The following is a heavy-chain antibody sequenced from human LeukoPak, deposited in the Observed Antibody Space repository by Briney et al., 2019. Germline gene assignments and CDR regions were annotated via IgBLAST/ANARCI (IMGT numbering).Heavy chain of an antibody. CDR2: INPSGGST. Sequence: ASVKVSCKASGYTFTSYYMHWVRQAPGQVLEWMGIINPSGGSTSYAQKFQGRVTMTRDTSTSTVYMELSSLRSEDTAVYYCARDQTRGRGGGRYYYGMDVWGQGTTVTVSS. J-gene: IGHJ6*02. D-gene: IGHD2-15*01. CDR1: GYTFTSYY. V-gene: IGHV1-46*01. CDR3: ARDQTRGRGGGRYYYGMDV.